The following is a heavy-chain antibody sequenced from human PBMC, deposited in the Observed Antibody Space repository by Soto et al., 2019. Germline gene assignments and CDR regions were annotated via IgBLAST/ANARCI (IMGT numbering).Heavy chain of an antibody. CDR1: GGSFSGYY. V-gene: IGHV4-34*01. J-gene: IGHJ3*02. Sequence: SETLSLTCAVYGGSFSGYYWSWIRQPPGKGLEWIGEINHSGSTNYNPTLKSRVTISVDKSKNQFSLKLSSVTAADTAVYYCAYCWDAFDIWGQGTMVTVSS. CDR3: AYCWDAFDI. D-gene: IGHD2-15*01. CDR2: INHSGST.